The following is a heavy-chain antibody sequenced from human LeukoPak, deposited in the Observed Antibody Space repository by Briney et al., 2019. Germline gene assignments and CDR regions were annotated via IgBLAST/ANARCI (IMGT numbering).Heavy chain of an antibody. J-gene: IGHJ4*02. CDR1: GYTFTSYY. D-gene: IGHD5-18*01. CDR2: INPNSGGT. CDR3: ARVDTAMEYYFDY. V-gene: IGHV1-2*02. Sequence: GASVKVSCKASGYTFTSYYMHWVRQAPGQGLEWMGWINPNSGGTNYAQKFQGRVTMTRDTSISTAYMELSRLRSDDTAVYYCARVDTAMEYYFDYWGQGTLVTVSS.